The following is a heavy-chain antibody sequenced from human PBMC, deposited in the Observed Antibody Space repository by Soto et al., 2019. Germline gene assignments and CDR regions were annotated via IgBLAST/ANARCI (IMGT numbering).Heavy chain of an antibody. D-gene: IGHD3-10*01. J-gene: IGHJ4*02. CDR3: ASHTYYYGSGSLDY. V-gene: IGHV4-39*01. CDR2: IYYSGST. CDR1: GGFIISSSYY. Sequence: PSETLSLTSTVSGGFIISSSYYWGWIRQPPGKGLEWIGSIYYSGSTYYNPSLKSRVTISVDTSKNQFSLKLSSVTAADTAVYYCASHTYYYGSGSLDYWGQGTLVTVSS.